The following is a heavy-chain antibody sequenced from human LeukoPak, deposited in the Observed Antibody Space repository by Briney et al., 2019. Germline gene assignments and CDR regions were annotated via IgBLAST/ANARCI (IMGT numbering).Heavy chain of an antibody. V-gene: IGHV3-53*01. Sequence: GGSLRLSCAASGFTVSSNYMSWVRQAPGKGLEWVSVIYSGGSTYYADSVKGRFTISRDNSKNTLYLQMNSLRAEDTAVYYCARVRDYREEGYYFDYWGQGTLVTVSS. CDR3: ARVRDYREEGYYFDY. CDR2: IYSGGST. D-gene: IGHD4-17*01. J-gene: IGHJ4*02. CDR1: GFTVSSNY.